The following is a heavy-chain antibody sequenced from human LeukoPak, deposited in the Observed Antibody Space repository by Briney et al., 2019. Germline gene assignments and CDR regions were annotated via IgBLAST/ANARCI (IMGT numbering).Heavy chain of an antibody. Sequence: ASVKVSCKASGYTFTSYYMHWVRQAPGQGLEWMGWINPNSGGTNYAQKFQGRVTMTRDTSISTAYMELSRLRSDDTAVYYCARPLPRSGGFDPWGQGTLVTVSS. CDR2: INPNSGGT. CDR3: ARPLPRSGGFDP. CDR1: GYTFTSYY. D-gene: IGHD3-10*01. V-gene: IGHV1-2*02. J-gene: IGHJ5*02.